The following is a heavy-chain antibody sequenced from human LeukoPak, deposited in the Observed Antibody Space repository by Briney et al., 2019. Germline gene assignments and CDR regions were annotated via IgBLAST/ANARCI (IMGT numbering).Heavy chain of an antibody. Sequence: PSETLSLTCTVSGGSISSGGYYWSWIRQPPGKGLEWIGYIYHSGSTYYNPSLKSRVTISVDRSKNQFSLKLSSVTAADTAVYYCAREGLAARPVDYWGQGTLVTVSS. J-gene: IGHJ4*02. CDR3: AREGLAARPVDY. D-gene: IGHD6-6*01. CDR1: GGSISSGGYY. CDR2: IYHSGST. V-gene: IGHV4-30-2*01.